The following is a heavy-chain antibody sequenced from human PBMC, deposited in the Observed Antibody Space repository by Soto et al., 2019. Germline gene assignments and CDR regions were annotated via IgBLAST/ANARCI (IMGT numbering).Heavy chain of an antibody. J-gene: IGHJ5*02. D-gene: IGHD2-15*01. CDR1: GGSISSGGYY. CDR2: IYYSGST. Sequence: QVQLQESGPGLVKPSQTLSLTCTVSGGSISSGGYYWSWIRQHPVKGLEWIGYIYYSGSTYYNPSLQSRVTISVDTSKNQFSLKLSSVTAADTAVYYCAREGRYCSGGSCQRWFDPWGQGTLVTVSS. CDR3: AREGRYCSGGSCQRWFDP. V-gene: IGHV4-31*03.